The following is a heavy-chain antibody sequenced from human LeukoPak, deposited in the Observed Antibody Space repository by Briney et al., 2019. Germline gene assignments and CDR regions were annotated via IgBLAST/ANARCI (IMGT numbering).Heavy chain of an antibody. CDR3: ARGNSGYDPSRMDV. Sequence: PSETLSLTCTVSGGSISSYYWSWIRQPPGKGLGWIGYIYYSGSTNYNPSLKSRVTISVDTSNNQFSLKLSSVTAADTAVYYCARGNSGYDPSRMDVWGQGTTVTVSS. J-gene: IGHJ6*02. D-gene: IGHD5-12*01. V-gene: IGHV4-59*12. CDR1: GGSISSYY. CDR2: IYYSGST.